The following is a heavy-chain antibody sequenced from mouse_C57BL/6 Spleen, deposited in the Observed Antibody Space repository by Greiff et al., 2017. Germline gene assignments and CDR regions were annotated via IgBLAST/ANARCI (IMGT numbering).Heavy chain of an antibody. CDR3: AKEGIYDGYYVAFDV. V-gene: IGHV2-5*01. D-gene: IGHD2-3*01. CDR2: IWRGGST. J-gene: IGHJ1*03. Sequence: QVQLQQSGPGLVQPSQSLSITCTVSGFSLTSYGVHWVRQSPGQGLEWLGVIWRGGSTDYNAAFMSRLSITKDNSKSQVFFKMNSLQADDTAIYXGAKEGIYDGYYVAFDVWGTGTTVTVSS. CDR1: GFSLTSYG.